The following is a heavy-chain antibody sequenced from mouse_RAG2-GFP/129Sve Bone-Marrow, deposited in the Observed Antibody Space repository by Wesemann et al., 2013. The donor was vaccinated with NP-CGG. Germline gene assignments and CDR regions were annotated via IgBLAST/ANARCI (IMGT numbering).Heavy chain of an antibody. Sequence: DVQLQESGPGLVKPSQSLSLTCSVTGYSITSGYYWNWIRQFPGNKLEWMGYISYDGSNNYNPSLKNRISITRDTSKNQFFLKLNSVTTEDTATYYCNYPYYAMDYWGQGTSVTVSS. D-gene: IGHD2-1*01. V-gene: IGHV3-6*02. CDR1: GYSITSGYY. J-gene: IGHJ4*01. CDR2: ISYDGSN. CDR3: NYPYYAMDY.